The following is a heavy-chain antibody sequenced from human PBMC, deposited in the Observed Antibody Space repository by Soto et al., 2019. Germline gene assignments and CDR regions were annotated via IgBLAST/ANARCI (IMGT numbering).Heavy chain of an antibody. J-gene: IGHJ5*02. Sequence: QVQLVESGGGVVQPGRSLRLSCAASGFTFSSYAMHWVRQAPGKGLEWVAVISYEGSNKYYADSVKGRFTISRDNSKNTLYLQMNSLRAEDTAVYYCARDRQYDFWSGYLSWFDPWGQGTLVTVSS. CDR3: ARDRQYDFWSGYLSWFDP. V-gene: IGHV3-30-3*01. D-gene: IGHD3-3*01. CDR1: GFTFSSYA. CDR2: ISYEGSNK.